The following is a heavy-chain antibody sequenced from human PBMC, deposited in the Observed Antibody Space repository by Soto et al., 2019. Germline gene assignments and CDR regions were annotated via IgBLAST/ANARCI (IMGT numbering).Heavy chain of an antibody. CDR3: AKDLLATIEFDAFDI. D-gene: IGHD5-12*01. Sequence: AGSLRLSCAASGFTFSSCAMSWVCQAPGQGLEWVSAIGGSGGSAYYADSVMGRFTISSDNSKNTLYLQMNSLRAEDTPLYYSAKDLLATIEFDAFDIWGKETMFT. CDR1: GFTFSSCA. CDR2: IGGSGGSA. V-gene: IGHV3-23*01. J-gene: IGHJ3*02.